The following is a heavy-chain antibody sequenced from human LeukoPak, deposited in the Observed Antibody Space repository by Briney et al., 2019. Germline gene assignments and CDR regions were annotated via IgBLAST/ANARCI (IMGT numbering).Heavy chain of an antibody. Sequence: SETLSLTCAVYGGSFSGYYWSWIRQPPGKGLEWIGEINHSGSTNYNPSLKSRVTISVDTSKNQFSLKLSSVTAADTAVYYCARAGYGGNSGDWGQGTLVTVSS. V-gene: IGHV4-34*01. CDR2: INHSGST. CDR3: ARAGYGGNSGD. D-gene: IGHD4-23*01. CDR1: GGSFSGYY. J-gene: IGHJ4*02.